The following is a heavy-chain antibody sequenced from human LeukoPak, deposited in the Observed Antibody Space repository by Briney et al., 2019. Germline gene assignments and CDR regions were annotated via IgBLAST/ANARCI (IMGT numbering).Heavy chain of an antibody. J-gene: IGHJ5*02. V-gene: IGHV4-39*01. D-gene: IGHD6-13*01. CDR2: IYYSGST. Sequence: SIYYSGSTYYNPSLKSRVTISVDTSKNQFSLKLSSVTAADTAVYYCARQNIAAAGTNWFDPWGQGTLVTVSS. CDR3: ARQNIAAAGTNWFDP.